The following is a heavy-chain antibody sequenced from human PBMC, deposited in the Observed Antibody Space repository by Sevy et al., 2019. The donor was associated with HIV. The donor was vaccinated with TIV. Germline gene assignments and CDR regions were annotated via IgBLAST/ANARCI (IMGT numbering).Heavy chain of an antibody. J-gene: IGHJ4*02. CDR1: GYTFTSYG. CDR2: ISVYKGNT. CDR3: ARDRGEQWLVYFDY. D-gene: IGHD6-19*01. Sequence: ASVKVSCKASGYTFTSYGISWVRQAPGQGLEWMGWISVYKGNTNYAQKLQGRVTMTTDTSTSTAYMELRSLRSDDTAVYYCARDRGEQWLVYFDYWGQGTLVTVSS. V-gene: IGHV1-18*01.